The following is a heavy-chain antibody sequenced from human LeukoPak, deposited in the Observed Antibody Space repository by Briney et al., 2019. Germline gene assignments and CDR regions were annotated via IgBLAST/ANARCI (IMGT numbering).Heavy chain of an antibody. V-gene: IGHV3-30*03. Sequence: GGSLRLSCAASGFTFSSYGMHWVRQAPGKGLEGVAVISYDGSNKYYADSVKGRFTISRDNSKNTLYLQMNSLRAEDTAVYYCASQPPGYSYGYTYYYYMDVWGKGTTVTVSS. CDR2: ISYDGSNK. J-gene: IGHJ6*03. CDR1: GFTFSSYG. D-gene: IGHD5-18*01. CDR3: ASQPPGYSYGYTYYYYMDV.